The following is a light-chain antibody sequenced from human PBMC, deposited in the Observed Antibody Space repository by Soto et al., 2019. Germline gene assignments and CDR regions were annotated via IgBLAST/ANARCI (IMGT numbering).Light chain of an antibody. CDR3: QHYNSYSEA. J-gene: IGKJ1*01. CDR2: AAS. Sequence: QLTPSPSSRSTFAGGAVPIINRASQGIRNDLGWYQQKPGKAPKRLIYAASSLQSGVPSRFSGSGSGTEFTLTISSLQPDDFATYYCQHYNSYSEAFGQGTKVDIK. V-gene: IGKV1-17*01. CDR1: QGIRND.